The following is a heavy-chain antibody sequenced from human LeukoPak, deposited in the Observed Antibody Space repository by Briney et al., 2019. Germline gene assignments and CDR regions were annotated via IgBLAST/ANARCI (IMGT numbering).Heavy chain of an antibody. CDR1: GYTFTSYD. CDR2: MNPNSGNT. CDR3: ARAFTMVRGVIAY. J-gene: IGHJ4*02. D-gene: IGHD3-10*01. Sequence: ASVKVSCKASGYTFTSYDINWVRQATGQGLEWMGWMNPNSGNTGYAQKFQGRVTMTRNTSISTAYMELSSLRSEDTAVYYCARAFTMVRGVIAYWGQGTLVTVSS. V-gene: IGHV1-8*01.